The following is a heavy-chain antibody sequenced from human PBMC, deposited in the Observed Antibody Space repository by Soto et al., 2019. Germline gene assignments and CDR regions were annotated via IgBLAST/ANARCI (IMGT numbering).Heavy chain of an antibody. CDR3: AKDPQYPQYYFHY. CDR1: GFTLTSNG. J-gene: IGHJ4*02. D-gene: IGHD4-4*01. CDR2: IRPNSTGI. V-gene: IGHV3-23*01. Sequence: PGKSLRLSFGVSGFTLTSNGVSWVRQAPGKGLEWISAIRPNSTGIRYAASVKGRFTISRDISRNTVLLQMERLRDGDTAVYYCAKDPQYPQYYFHYWGQGTLVTVSS.